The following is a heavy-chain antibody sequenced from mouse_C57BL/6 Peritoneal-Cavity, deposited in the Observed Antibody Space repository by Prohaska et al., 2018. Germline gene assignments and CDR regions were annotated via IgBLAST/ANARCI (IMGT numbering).Heavy chain of an antibody. Sequence: EVQLLETGGGLVQPGGSRGLSCEGAGFNFSGFWMSWVRQTPWKTMEWIGDINSDGSVINYAPSIKDRFTIFRDNDKSTLYLQMNNVRSDDTATYFCMRYGNYWYFDVWGTGTTVTVSS. CDR1: GFNFSGFW. CDR3: MRYGNYWYFDV. J-gene: IGHJ1*03. D-gene: IGHD2-1*01. CDR2: INSDGSVI. V-gene: IGHV11-2*01.